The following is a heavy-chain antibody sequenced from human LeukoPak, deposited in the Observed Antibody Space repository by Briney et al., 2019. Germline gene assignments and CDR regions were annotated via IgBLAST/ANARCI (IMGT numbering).Heavy chain of an antibody. D-gene: IGHD3-22*01. J-gene: IGHJ4*02. CDR2: RQPGNVS. V-gene: IGHV3-53*01. CDR1: GFTASTHH. Sequence: SGGSLRLSCAVSGFTASTHHMAWVRQAPGKGLEWVSVRQPGNVSYYADYVTGRFTTSTDSSKNTLFLQMRDLRAEDTALYYCARERDYDIYFDYWGQGTLVIVSS. CDR3: ARERDYDIYFDY.